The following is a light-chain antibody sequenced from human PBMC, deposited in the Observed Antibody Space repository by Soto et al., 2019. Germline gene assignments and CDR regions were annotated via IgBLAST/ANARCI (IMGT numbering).Light chain of an antibody. J-gene: IGLJ1*01. CDR1: TSDVGHYDY. V-gene: IGLV2-14*03. Sequence: QSALAQPASVSGSPGQSITISCTGTTSDVGHYDYVSWFQQHPGKVPKLIIYDVSHWPSGVYERLSGSKSGNTATLTISGLQAEDEADYYCSSFTTSTTFVFGTGTKLTVL. CDR2: DVS. CDR3: SSFTTSTTFV.